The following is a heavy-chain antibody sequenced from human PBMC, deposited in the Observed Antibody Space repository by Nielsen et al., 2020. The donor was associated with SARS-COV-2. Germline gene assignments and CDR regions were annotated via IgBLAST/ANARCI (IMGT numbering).Heavy chain of an antibody. J-gene: IGHJ4*02. CDR3: ASDPSYASSWLHYFDF. CDR1: GFTFNTYA. CDR2: ISASSANI. D-gene: IGHD5-12*01. V-gene: IGHV3-48*02. Sequence: GESLKISCAASGFTFNTYAMNWVRQAPGKGLEWVAYISASSANIHYAASVNGRFTVSRDNAKNSLYLQMNNLRDEDTAVYYCASDPSYASSWLHYFDFWGREPWSPSPQ.